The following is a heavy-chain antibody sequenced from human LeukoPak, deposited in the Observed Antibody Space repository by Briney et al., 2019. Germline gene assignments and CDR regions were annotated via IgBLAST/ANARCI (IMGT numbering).Heavy chain of an antibody. CDR1: GFTFSSDS. J-gene: IGHJ3*02. Sequence: PGGSLRLSCAASGFTFSSDSMNWVRQAPGKGLEWVSSIGSRSTSIYYADSVKGRFTISRDNAKNSLYLQMNSLRAEDTAVYYCARESSESFDIWGQGTMVTVSS. D-gene: IGHD6-25*01. V-gene: IGHV3-21*01. CDR3: ARESSESFDI. CDR2: IGSRSTSI.